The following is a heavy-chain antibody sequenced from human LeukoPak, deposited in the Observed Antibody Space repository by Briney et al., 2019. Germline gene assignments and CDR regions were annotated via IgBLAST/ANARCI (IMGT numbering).Heavy chain of an antibody. J-gene: IGHJ4*02. CDR1: GFTFSSYA. D-gene: IGHD2-2*01. V-gene: IGHV3-30-3*01. CDR3: ARGARYCSSTSCYSYFDY. Sequence: GGSLRLSCAASGFTFSSYAMHWVRQAPGKGLEWVAVISHDGSNKYYADSVKGRFTISRDNSKNTLYLQMDSLRAEDTAVYYCARGARYCSSTSCYSYFDYWGQGTLVTVSS. CDR2: ISHDGSNK.